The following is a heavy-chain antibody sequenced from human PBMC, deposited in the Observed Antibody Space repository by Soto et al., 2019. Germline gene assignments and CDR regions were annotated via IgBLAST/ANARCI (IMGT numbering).Heavy chain of an antibody. CDR1: GFIFSSYA. Sequence: QVQLVESGGGVVQPGRSLRLSCAASGFIFSSYAMHWVRQAPGKGLEWVAVISSDGCNRYYADSVGGRFTISRDNSENTVYLHMSSLTGDDRAVFYCARAPWNLAHTHYFDFWGQGTLVTVSS. J-gene: IGHJ4*02. CDR3: ARAPWNLAHTHYFDF. D-gene: IGHD1-1*01. CDR2: ISSDGCNR. V-gene: IGHV3-30-3*01.